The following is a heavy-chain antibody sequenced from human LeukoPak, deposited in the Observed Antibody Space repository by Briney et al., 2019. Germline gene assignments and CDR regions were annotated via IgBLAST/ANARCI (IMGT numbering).Heavy chain of an antibody. D-gene: IGHD3-22*01. CDR2: IYYSGNT. CDR3: ASLGYYYDSSGYSYYFDY. V-gene: IGHV4-39*01. CDR1: GVSISSSNSY. Sequence: PSETLSLTCTVSGVSISSSNSYWGWIRQPPGKGLEWIGSIYYSGNTYYNPSLKSRVTISVDMSKNQFSLKLSSVTAADTAVYYCASLGYYYDSSGYSYYFDYWGQGTLVTVSS. J-gene: IGHJ4*02.